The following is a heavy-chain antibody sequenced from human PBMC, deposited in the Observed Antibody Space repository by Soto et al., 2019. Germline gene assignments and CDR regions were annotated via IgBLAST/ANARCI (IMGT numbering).Heavy chain of an antibody. CDR1: GGSISSSSYY. CDR2: IYYSGYT. D-gene: IGHD2-15*01. J-gene: IGHJ4*02. CDR3: ATMGTPATGLYYFDY. Sequence: SETLSLTCTVSGGSISSSSYYWGWIRQPPGKGLEWIGSIYYSGYTYYNPSLKSRVTISVDTSKNQFSLKLSSVTAADTAVYYCATMGTPATGLYYFDYWGQGTLVTVSS. V-gene: IGHV4-39*01.